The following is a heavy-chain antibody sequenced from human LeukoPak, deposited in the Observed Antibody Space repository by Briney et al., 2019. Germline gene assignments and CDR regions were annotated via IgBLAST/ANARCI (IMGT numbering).Heavy chain of an antibody. J-gene: IGHJ3*02. CDR2: LYSAGST. CDR3: AREYCSGGSCYWGAFDI. CDR1: GFTVSTSY. D-gene: IGHD2-15*01. Sequence: PGGSLRLSCAASGFTVSTSYMTWVRQAPGKGLEWVSILYSAGSTYYADSVKGRFTISRDNAKNTLYLQMNSLRADDTAVYYCAREYCSGGSCYWGAFDIWGQGTMVTVSS. V-gene: IGHV3-53*01.